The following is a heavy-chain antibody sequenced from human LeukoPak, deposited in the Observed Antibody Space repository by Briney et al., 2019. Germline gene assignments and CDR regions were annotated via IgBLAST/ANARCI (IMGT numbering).Heavy chain of an antibody. CDR3: ATGSSSWHYYYYYMDV. J-gene: IGHJ6*03. D-gene: IGHD6-13*01. CDR1: GYTFTGYY. V-gene: IGHV1-2*02. CDR2: INPNSGGT. Sequence: ASVKVSCKASGYTFTGYYMHWVRQAPGQGLEWMGWINPNSGGTNYAQKFQGRVTMTRDTSISTAYMELSRLRSDDTAVYYCATGSSSWHYYYYYMDVWGKGTTVTVSS.